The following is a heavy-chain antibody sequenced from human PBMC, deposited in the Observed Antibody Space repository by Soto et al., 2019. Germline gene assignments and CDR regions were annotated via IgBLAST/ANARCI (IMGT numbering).Heavy chain of an antibody. Sequence: VQLVESGGGLVQPGGSLRLSCAASGFTFSTYAMHWVRQAPGKGLEWVAAISYDGSNKYYADSVKGRFTISRDNSKNTLYLHMNSLRVEDTAVYYCAVQWGYWGQGTLVTVSS. J-gene: IGHJ4*02. CDR2: ISYDGSNK. V-gene: IGHV3-30-3*01. CDR1: GFTFSTYA. D-gene: IGHD2-8*01. CDR3: AVQWGY.